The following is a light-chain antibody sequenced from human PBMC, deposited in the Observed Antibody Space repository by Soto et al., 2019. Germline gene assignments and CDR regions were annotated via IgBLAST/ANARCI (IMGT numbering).Light chain of an antibody. CDR3: QQFNNWPFT. CDR2: GAS. V-gene: IGKV3-15*01. CDR1: QSVSSK. J-gene: IGKJ2*01. Sequence: IVMTQSPATLSVSPGERATLSCRASQSVSSKLVWYQQKPGQAPRLLIYGASTRATGIPARFSGSGSGTQFTLTISSLQSEDFAVYYCQQFNNWPFTFGQGTNLEIK.